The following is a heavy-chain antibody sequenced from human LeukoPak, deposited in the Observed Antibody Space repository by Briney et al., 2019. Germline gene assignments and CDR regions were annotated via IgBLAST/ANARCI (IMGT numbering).Heavy chain of an antibody. J-gene: IGHJ6*02. D-gene: IGHD6-19*01. CDR1: GDSINTYY. V-gene: IGHV4-4*07. Sequence: SETLSLTCTVSGDSINTYYWSWIRQPAGKGLEWVGRIYASGSTNYNPSLKSRVSMSLDTSKKQFSLKLDSVTAADTAVYYCARSSIAVPSSASLRYYYYTMDVWGQGTTVAVSS. CDR3: ARSSIAVPSSASLRYYYYTMDV. CDR2: IYASGST.